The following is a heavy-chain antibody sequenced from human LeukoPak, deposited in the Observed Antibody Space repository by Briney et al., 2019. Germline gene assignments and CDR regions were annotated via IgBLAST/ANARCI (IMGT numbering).Heavy chain of an antibody. CDR3: ARDPGIAVAGTYYYYYYGMDV. D-gene: IGHD6-19*01. Sequence: YIYYADSVKGRFTISRDNAKNSLHLQMNSLRAEDTAVYYCARDPGIAVAGTYYYYYYGMDVWGQGTTVTVSS. CDR2: YI. J-gene: IGHJ6*02. V-gene: IGHV3-21*01.